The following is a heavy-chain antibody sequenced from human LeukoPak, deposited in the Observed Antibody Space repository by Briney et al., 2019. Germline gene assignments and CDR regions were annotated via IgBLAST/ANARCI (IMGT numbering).Heavy chain of an antibody. J-gene: IGHJ4*02. CDR1: GFTFSSHW. CDR3: ARSPRRGEFDY. D-gene: IGHD3-16*01. CDR2: IKQDGSET. Sequence: GGSLRLSCAASGFTFSSHWMSWVRQAPGKGLEWVANIKQDGSETYYVDSVKGRFTISRDNTQNSLYLRMNSLGADDTALYYCARSPRRGEFDYWGQGTLVTVSS. V-gene: IGHV3-7*01.